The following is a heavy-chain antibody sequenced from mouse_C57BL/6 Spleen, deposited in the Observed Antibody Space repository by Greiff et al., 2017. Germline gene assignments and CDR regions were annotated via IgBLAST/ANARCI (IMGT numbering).Heavy chain of an antibody. V-gene: IGHV1-9*01. CDR3: ASLGGYLFDY. D-gene: IGHD2-2*01. Sequence: QVQLQQSGAELMKPGASVKLSCKATGYTFTGYWIEWVKQRPGHGLEWIGEIFTGSGSTYYNEKLKGKATFTADTSSNTAYMQLLSLTTEDTAIYSCASLGGYLFDYWGQGTTLTVSS. J-gene: IGHJ2*01. CDR2: IFTGSGST. CDR1: GYTFTGYW.